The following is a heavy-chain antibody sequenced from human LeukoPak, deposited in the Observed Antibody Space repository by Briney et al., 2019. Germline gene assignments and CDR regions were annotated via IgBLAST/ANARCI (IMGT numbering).Heavy chain of an antibody. CDR3: ARLKFRDYPISN. CDR2: IYYGRSA. D-gene: IGHD3-9*01. V-gene: IGHV4-39*01. Sequence: SETLSLTCTVSGGSISSQTYYWTWIRQPPGKGLEWIGSIYYGRSAYYNPSLKNRVTISVDTSKNQFSLKLSSVTAADTAVYYCARLKFRDYPISNWGQGTLVTVSS. J-gene: IGHJ4*02. CDR1: GGSISSQTYY.